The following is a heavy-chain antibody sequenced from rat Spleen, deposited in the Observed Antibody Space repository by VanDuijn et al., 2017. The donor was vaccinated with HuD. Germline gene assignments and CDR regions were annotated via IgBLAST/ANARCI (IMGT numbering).Heavy chain of an antibody. Sequence: EVQLVESDGGLVQPGRSLKLSCAASGFTFSDYYMAWVRQAPTKGLEWVATISSGGSSTYYRDSETGRFTISRDNAKSTLYLQMDSLRSEDTATYYCATGIQLYHFDYWGQGVMVTVSS. V-gene: IGHV5-29*01. CDR2: ISSGGSST. J-gene: IGHJ2*01. D-gene: IGHD1-5*01. CDR1: GFTFSDYY. CDR3: ATGIQLYHFDY.